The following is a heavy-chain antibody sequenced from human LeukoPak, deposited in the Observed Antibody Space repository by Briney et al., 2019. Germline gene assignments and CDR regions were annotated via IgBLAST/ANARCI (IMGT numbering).Heavy chain of an antibody. CDR3: AGTLYSGYGLGSLGAFDI. CDR1: GFTFSSYS. J-gene: IGHJ3*02. Sequence: GGSLRLSCAASGFTFSSYSMNWVRQAPGKGLEWVSSISSSRSYRHNADSVKGRFTISRDNSKNTLYLQMNSLRAEDTAVYYCAGTLYSGYGLGSLGAFDIWGQGTMVTVSS. D-gene: IGHD5-12*01. CDR2: ISSSRSYR. V-gene: IGHV3-21*04.